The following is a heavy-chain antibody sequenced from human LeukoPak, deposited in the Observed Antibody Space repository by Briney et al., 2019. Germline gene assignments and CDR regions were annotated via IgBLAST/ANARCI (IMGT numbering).Heavy chain of an antibody. CDR3: ARKSLWFKYYDY. J-gene: IGHJ4*02. D-gene: IGHD2-21*01. CDR2: TSYDGGNR. Sequence: GGSLRLSCAASGFTFTSYTMHWVRQPPGQGLEWVAATSYDGGNRYYADYVKGRFTISRDNSNNTLFLQMKSLRLEDTAVYFCARKSLWFKYYDYWGQGIWVTVSS. V-gene: IGHV3-30*01. CDR1: GFTFTSYT.